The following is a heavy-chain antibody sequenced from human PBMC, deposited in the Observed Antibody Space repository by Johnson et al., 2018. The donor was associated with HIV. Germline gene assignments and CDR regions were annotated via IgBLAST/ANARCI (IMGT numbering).Heavy chain of an antibody. CDR2: INWNGGST. D-gene: IGHD1-26*01. Sequence: VQLVESGGGLVQPGGSLRLFCAASGFSFSSYVMNWVRQAPGKGLEWVSGINWNGGSTGYADSVKGRFTISRDNSKNTLYLQMNSLKTEDTAVYSCTTDWGSYHEYAFDIWGQGTMVTVSS. J-gene: IGHJ3*02. V-gene: IGHV3-23*04. CDR1: GFSFSSYV. CDR3: TTDWGSYHEYAFDI.